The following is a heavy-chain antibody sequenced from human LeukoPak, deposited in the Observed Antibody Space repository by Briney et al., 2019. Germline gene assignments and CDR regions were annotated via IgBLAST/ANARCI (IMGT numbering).Heavy chain of an antibody. CDR2: ISGNGGTT. Sequence: PGGSLRLSCSASGFTFSSYAMHWVRQAPGKGLEYVSGISGNGGTTSYADSLKGRYTISRDNSKNTLYLQMSSLRAEDTAVYYCVKMPNWASGYWGQGTLVTVSS. V-gene: IGHV3-64D*09. CDR3: VKMPNWASGY. J-gene: IGHJ4*02. D-gene: IGHD7-27*01. CDR1: GFTFSSYA.